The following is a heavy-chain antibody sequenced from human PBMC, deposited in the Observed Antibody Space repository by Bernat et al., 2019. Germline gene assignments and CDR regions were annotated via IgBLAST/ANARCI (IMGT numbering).Heavy chain of an antibody. CDR3: ARGGGLDWGVTNFDY. D-gene: IGHD3-9*01. V-gene: IGHV3-66*01. Sequence: EVQLVESGGGLVQPGGSLRLSCAASGFTVSSNYMSWVRQAPGKGLEWVSVIYSGGSTHYADSVKGRFTISRDNSKNMLYLQMNSLRAEDTAVYYCARGGGLDWGVTNFDYWGQGTLVTVSS. J-gene: IGHJ4*02. CDR1: GFTVSSNY. CDR2: IYSGGST.